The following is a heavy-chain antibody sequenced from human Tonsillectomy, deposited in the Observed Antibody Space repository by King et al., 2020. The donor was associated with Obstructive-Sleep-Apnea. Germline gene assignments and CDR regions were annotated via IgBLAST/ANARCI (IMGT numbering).Heavy chain of an antibody. CDR1: GYSSSKYW. J-gene: IGHJ4*02. Sequence: VQLVESGAEVKKPGESLTISCEGSGYSSSKYWIAWVRQMPGKGLEWMGIIYVGDSDTRYSPSFQGQVTFTADKSISTSYLQWNSLMASDTAMYYCARVKKTTGHYFDYWGQGTRVTVAS. V-gene: IGHV5-51*01. CDR3: ARVKKTTGHYFDY. D-gene: IGHD4-17*01. CDR2: IYVGDSDT.